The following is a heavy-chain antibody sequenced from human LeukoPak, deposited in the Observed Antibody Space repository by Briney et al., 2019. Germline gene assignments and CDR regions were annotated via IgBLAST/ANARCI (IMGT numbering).Heavy chain of an antibody. CDR3: ARLGGDMFHAWTPPGFDY. CDR2: IVPSDSYT. V-gene: IGHV5-10-1*01. J-gene: IGHJ4*02. D-gene: IGHD3-10*01. Sequence: GESLKISCKGSGYSFTSYWISWVGQMPGKGLEWMGRIVPSDSYTNHSPSFQGHVTISADKSISTAYLQWSSLKASDTAMYYCARLGGDMFHAWTPPGFDYWGQGTLVTVSS. CDR1: GYSFTSYW.